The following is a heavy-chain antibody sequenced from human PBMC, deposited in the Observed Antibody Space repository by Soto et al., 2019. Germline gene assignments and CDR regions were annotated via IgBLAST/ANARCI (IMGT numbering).Heavy chain of an antibody. V-gene: IGHV3-23*01. D-gene: IGHD1-20*01. Sequence: GGSLRLSCAASGFSLTTYAMSWVRQAPGKGLEWVSTTGISGRTTYYADSVKGRFTVSRDDSKNTLDLQMSSLRAEDTAVYYCATVHNTSRSFDYWGQGTLVTVSS. CDR1: GFSLTTYA. CDR3: ATVHNTSRSFDY. J-gene: IGHJ4*02. CDR2: TGISGRTT.